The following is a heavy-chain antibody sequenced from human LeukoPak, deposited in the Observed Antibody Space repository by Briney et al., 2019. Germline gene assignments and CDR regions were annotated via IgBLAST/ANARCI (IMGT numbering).Heavy chain of an antibody. D-gene: IGHD5-12*01. CDR2: INAGNGNT. Sequence: GASVKVSCKASGYTFTSYAMHWVRQAPGQGLEWMGWINAGNGNTKYSQKFQGRVTITRDTSASTAYMELSSLRSEDTAVYYCARDHPYSGCVSDYWGQGTLVTVSS. CDR1: GYTFTSYA. V-gene: IGHV1-3*01. CDR3: ARDHPYSGCVSDY. J-gene: IGHJ4*02.